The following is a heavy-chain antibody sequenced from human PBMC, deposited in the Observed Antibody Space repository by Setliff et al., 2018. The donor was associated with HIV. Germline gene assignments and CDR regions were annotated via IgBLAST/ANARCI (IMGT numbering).Heavy chain of an antibody. D-gene: IGHD2-21*01. V-gene: IGHV3-13*01. J-gene: IGHJ6*02. Sequence: PGGSLRLSCEASGFIFSSHDFHWVRQAAGQGLEWVSAIGTGGDTYYVDSVKGRFTISRDNARNSLYLQMNNLGAGDTAVYYCARSGQGHSVLYYYYGLDVWGQGTAVTVSS. CDR3: ARSGQGHSVLYYYYGLDV. CDR2: IGTGGDT. CDR1: GFIFSSHD.